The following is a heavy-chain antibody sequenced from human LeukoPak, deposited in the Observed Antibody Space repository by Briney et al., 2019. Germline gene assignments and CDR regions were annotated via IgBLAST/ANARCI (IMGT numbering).Heavy chain of an antibody. D-gene: IGHD2-8*02. V-gene: IGHV3-48*03. CDR1: GFTFSSFE. CDR2: ISGSATTI. CDR3: ARRVLPDF. Sequence: GGSLRLSCEASGFTFSSFEMNWVRRAPGKGLEFVSYISGSATTIYYADSVKGRFTISRDNAKNSLYLQMNSLRAEDTAVYYCARRVLPDFWGQGTLATVSS. J-gene: IGHJ4*02.